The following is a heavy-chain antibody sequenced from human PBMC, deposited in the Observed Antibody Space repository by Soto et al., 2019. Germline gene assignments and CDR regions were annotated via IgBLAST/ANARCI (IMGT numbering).Heavy chain of an antibody. CDR3: ARDMTYCSSTRCYPYYYYGMDV. CDR1: GFTFSSYA. J-gene: IGHJ6*02. D-gene: IGHD2-2*01. CDR2: ISYDGSNK. Sequence: QVQLVESGGGVVQPGRSLRLSCAASGFTFSSYAMHWVRQAPGKGLEWVAVISYDGSNKYYADSVKGRFTISRDNSKNTLYLKMNSLRAEDTAVYYCARDMTYCSSTRCYPYYYYGMDVWGQGTTVTVSS. V-gene: IGHV3-30-3*01.